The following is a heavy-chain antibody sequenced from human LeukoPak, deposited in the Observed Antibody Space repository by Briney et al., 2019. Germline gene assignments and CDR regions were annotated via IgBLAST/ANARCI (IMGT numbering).Heavy chain of an antibody. Sequence: GGSLRLSCAASGFTFSSYGMHWVRQAPGKGLEWVAVIWYDGSNKYYADSVKGRFTISRDNSKNTLYLQMNSLRAEDTAVYYCARNLYCSSTSCYFGYYYYYGMDVWGQGTTVTASS. J-gene: IGHJ6*02. CDR1: GFTFSSYG. D-gene: IGHD2-2*01. V-gene: IGHV3-33*01. CDR2: IWYDGSNK. CDR3: ARNLYCSSTSCYFGYYYYYGMDV.